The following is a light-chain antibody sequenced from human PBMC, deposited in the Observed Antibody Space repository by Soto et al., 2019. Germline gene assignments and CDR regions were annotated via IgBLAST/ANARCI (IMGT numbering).Light chain of an antibody. J-gene: IGKJ2*01. V-gene: IGKV1-27*01. CDR1: QAIYNG. CDR2: GAS. Sequence: DIQVNQSPSSLSASVGDRVTITCRSSQAIYNGLSWYQQKPGQAPTLLIYGASSLQSGVPSRFSGSASETDFTLTISSLQPEDVATYYCLQDYTTPFTFGQGTKLEIE. CDR3: LQDYTTPFT.